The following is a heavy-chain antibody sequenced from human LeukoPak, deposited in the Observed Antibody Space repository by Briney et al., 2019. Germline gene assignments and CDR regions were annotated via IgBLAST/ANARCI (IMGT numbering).Heavy chain of an antibody. J-gene: IGHJ5*02. CDR2: ISAYNGNT. V-gene: IGHV1-18*01. D-gene: IGHD4-17*01. CDR3: ARRAAPYGDYRNWFDP. Sequence: ASVKVSCKASGYTFTSYGISWVRQAPGQGLEWMGWISAYNGNTNYAQKLQGRVTMTTDTSTSTAYMELRSLRSDDTAVYYCARRAAPYGDYRNWFDPWGQGTLVTVSS. CDR1: GYTFTSYG.